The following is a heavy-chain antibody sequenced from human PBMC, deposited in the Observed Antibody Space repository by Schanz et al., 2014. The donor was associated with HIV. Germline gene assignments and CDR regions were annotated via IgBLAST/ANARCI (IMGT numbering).Heavy chain of an antibody. V-gene: IGHV1-2*02. D-gene: IGHD6-13*01. CDR3: ARDEPRIAAVGIDY. CDR1: GYTFTRNG. J-gene: IGHJ4*02. CDR2: INPNSGGT. Sequence: QVQLVQSGAGVKKPGASVKVSCKASGYTFTRNGISWVRQAPGQGLEWMGWINPNSGGTNYAQKFQGRVTMTRDTSISTAYMELSRLRSDDTAVYYCARDEPRIAAVGIDYWGQGTLVTVSS.